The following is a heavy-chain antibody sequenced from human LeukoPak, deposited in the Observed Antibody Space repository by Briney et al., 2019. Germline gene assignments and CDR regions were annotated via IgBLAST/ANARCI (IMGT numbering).Heavy chain of an antibody. J-gene: IGHJ2*01. CDR1: GFTLSNHG. Sequence: PGGSLRLSCAASGFTLSNHGMHWVRQAPGKGLEWVAIIWYDGSKEYSADSVKGRFTISRDNSKNTLYLQMDSLRDDDTAVYYCARDRSVRYLDLWGRGTLVTVSS. V-gene: IGHV3-33*01. D-gene: IGHD1-14*01. CDR2: IWYDGSKE. CDR3: ARDRSVRYLDL.